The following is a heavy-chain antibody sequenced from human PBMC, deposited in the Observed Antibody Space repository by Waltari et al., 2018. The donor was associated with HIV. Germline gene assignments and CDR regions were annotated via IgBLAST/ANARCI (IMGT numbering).Heavy chain of an antibody. CDR1: GGAFISHS. CDR3: ASARETMGVDFDS. Sequence: QVQLVQSGAEVKKPGSSVTISCKASGGAFISHSFNWVRQAPGQGLEWMGRVIPVAGTAHKAQKFQDRVTITADKITTTVYMELRSLRLDDTAMYYCASARETMGVDFDSWGQGTPVTV. CDR2: VIPVAGTA. V-gene: IGHV1-69*08. D-gene: IGHD3-10*01. J-gene: IGHJ4*02.